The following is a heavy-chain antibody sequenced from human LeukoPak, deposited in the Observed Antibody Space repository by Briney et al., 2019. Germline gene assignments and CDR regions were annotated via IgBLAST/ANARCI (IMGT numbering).Heavy chain of an antibody. V-gene: IGHV4-59*08. D-gene: IGHD4-17*01. J-gene: IGHJ6*02. CDR2: IYYSGST. CDR1: GGSISSYY. CDR3: ARHLRLATVTTDYYYGMDV. Sequence: MPSETLSLTCTVSGGSISSYYWSWIRQPPGKGLEWIGYIYYSGSTNYNPSLKSRVTISVDTSKNQFSLKLSSVTAADTAVYYCARHLRLATVTTDYYYGMDVWGQGTTVTVSS.